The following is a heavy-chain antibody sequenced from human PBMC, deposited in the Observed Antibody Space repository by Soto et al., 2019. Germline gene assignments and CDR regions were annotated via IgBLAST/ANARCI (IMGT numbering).Heavy chain of an antibody. Sequence: EVQLLESGGGLVQPGGSLRLSCAASGFTFSSYAMSLVRQAPGKGRGWVSAISGSGGSTYYADSVKGRFTISRDNSKNTLYLQINILRAEDTAVYYCAKKISMVRGEHFDYWGQGTLVTVSS. J-gene: IGHJ4*02. CDR1: GFTFSSYA. CDR3: AKKISMVRGEHFDY. D-gene: IGHD3-10*01. CDR2: ISGSGGST. V-gene: IGHV3-23*01.